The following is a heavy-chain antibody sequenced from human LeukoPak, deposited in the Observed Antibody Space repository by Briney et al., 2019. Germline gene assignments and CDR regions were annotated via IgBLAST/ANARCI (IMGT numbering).Heavy chain of an antibody. CDR2: IYSSGST. Sequence: PSETLSLTCTVSGGSISSGIYYWNWLRQPAGKGLEWIGRIYSSGSTNYNPSLKSRVTISLDTSKNQFSLRLSSVTAADTAVHYCARDSGAVEDTGVGFDYWGQGTLVTVSS. D-gene: IGHD2-8*02. J-gene: IGHJ4*02. CDR3: ARDSGAVEDTGVGFDY. CDR1: GGSISSGIYY. V-gene: IGHV4-61*02.